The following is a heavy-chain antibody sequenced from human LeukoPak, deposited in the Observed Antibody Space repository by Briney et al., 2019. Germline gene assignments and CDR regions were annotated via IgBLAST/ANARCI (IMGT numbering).Heavy chain of an antibody. CDR3: ARVYSYGYYYYYMDV. CDR2: IYYSGST. CDR1: GGSISSYY. D-gene: IGHD5-18*01. V-gene: IGHV4-59*01. Sequence: SETLSLTCTVSGGSISSYYWSWIRQPPGKGLEWIGYIYYSGSTNYNPSLKSRVTISVDTSKNQFSLKLSSVTAADTAVYYCARVYSYGYYYYYMDVWGKGTTVTTS. J-gene: IGHJ6*03.